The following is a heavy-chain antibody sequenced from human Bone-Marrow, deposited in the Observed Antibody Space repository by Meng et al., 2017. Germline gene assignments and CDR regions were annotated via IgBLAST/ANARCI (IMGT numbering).Heavy chain of an antibody. J-gene: IGHJ4*02. Sequence: GQLVGTGGGWIRPGGSLRLACAASGFSVSSSYMSWVRQAPGKGPEWVSVIYSGGTTYYADSVKGRFTISRDNSRNTLYLQVNSLRAEDTAVYYCARVLRGWGYFDYWGQGTLVTVSS. CDR2: IYSGGTT. D-gene: IGHD3-10*01. CDR3: ARVLRGWGYFDY. CDR1: GFSVSSSY. V-gene: IGHV3-53*02.